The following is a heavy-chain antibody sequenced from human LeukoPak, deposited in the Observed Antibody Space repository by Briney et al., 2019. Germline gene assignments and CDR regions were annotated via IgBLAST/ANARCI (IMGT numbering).Heavy chain of an antibody. V-gene: IGHV3-48*04. CDR3: ARGPIIAVAGIDY. J-gene: IGHJ4*02. CDR2: ISSSSSTI. D-gene: IGHD6-19*01. Sequence: QPGGSLRLSCAASGFTFSSYSMNWVRQAPGKGLEWVSYISSSSSTIYYADSVKGRFTISRDNAKNSLYLQMNSLRAEDTAVYYCARGPIIAVAGIDYWGQGTLVTVSS. CDR1: GFTFSSYS.